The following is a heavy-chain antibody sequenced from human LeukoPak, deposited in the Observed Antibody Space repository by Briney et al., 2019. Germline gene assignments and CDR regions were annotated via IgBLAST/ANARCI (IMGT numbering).Heavy chain of an antibody. CDR2: ISDSGRT. J-gene: IGHJ4*02. CDR3: ARDLNYDYVWGSYRYTPYPDY. Sequence: PSETLSLTCIVSGGSISSSNYNWGWIRQAPGKGLEWIGNISDSGRTYYNPSLKSRVTISVDTSKNQFSLKLSSVTAADTAVYYCARDLNYDYVWGSYRYTPYPDYWGQGTLVTVSS. D-gene: IGHD3-16*02. CDR1: GGSISSSNYN. V-gene: IGHV4-39*07.